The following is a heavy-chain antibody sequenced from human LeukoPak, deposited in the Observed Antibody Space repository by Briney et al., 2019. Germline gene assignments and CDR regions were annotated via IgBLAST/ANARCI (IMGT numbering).Heavy chain of an antibody. CDR2: IWYDGSNK. CDR3: ARDPAAAGSLPRYYFDY. D-gene: IGHD6-13*01. V-gene: IGHV3-33*01. Sequence: PGGSLRLSCAASGFTFSSYGMHWVRQAPGKGLEWVAVIWYDGSNKYYADSVKGRFTISRDNSKNTLYLQMNSLRAEDTAVYYFARDPAAAGSLPRYYFDYWGQGTLVNVSS. CDR1: GFTFSSYG. J-gene: IGHJ4*02.